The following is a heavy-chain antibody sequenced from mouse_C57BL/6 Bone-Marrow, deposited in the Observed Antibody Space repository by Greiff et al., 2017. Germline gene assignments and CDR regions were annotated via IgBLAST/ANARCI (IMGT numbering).Heavy chain of an antibody. Sequence: VQLQQSGAELVRPGASVKLSCTASGFNIKDDYMHWVKQRPEQGLEWIGWIDPENGDTEYASKFQGKATITADTSSNTAYLQLSSLTSEDKAVYYCTTPYDYDDPRGFAYWGQGTLVTVSA. D-gene: IGHD2-4*01. V-gene: IGHV14-4*01. CDR2: IDPENGDT. CDR3: TTPYDYDDPRGFAY. CDR1: GFNIKDDY. J-gene: IGHJ3*01.